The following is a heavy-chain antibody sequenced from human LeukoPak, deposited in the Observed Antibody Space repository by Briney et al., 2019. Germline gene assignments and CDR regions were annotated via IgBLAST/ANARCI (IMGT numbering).Heavy chain of an antibody. CDR1: GFTFSSYS. Sequence: GGSLRLSCAASGFTFSSYSMNWVRQAPGKGLEWVSSISSSSSYIYYADSVKGRFTIPRDNAKNSLYLQMNSLRAEDTAVYYCARDHSGWSYYFDYWGQGTLVTVSS. D-gene: IGHD6-19*01. CDR2: ISSSSSYI. CDR3: ARDHSGWSYYFDY. V-gene: IGHV3-21*01. J-gene: IGHJ4*02.